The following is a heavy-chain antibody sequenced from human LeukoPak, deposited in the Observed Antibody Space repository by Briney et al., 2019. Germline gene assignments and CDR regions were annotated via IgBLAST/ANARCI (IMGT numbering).Heavy chain of an antibody. V-gene: IGHV3-11*01. J-gene: IGHJ4*02. Sequence: GSLRLSCEASGFTFSVYYMSWIRQAPGKGLEWGSYISSSGSTIYYADSVKGRFTVSRDNAKNSLYLQMNSLRAEDTAVYYCARCYGGNQRGYFDYWGQCTLVTVSS. D-gene: IGHD4/OR15-4a*01. CDR2: ISSSGSTI. CDR1: GFTFSVYY. CDR3: ARCYGGNQRGYFDY.